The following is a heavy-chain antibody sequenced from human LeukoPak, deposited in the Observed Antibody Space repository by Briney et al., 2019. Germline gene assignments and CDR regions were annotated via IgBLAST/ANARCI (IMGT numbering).Heavy chain of an antibody. D-gene: IGHD3-10*01. V-gene: IGHV1-69*04. J-gene: IGHJ4*02. CDR3: ASEFGDTMVRGVIRD. CDR1: GGTFSSYA. CDR2: IIPILGIA. Sequence: SVKVSCKASGGTFSSYAISWVRQAPGQGLEWMGRIIPILGIANYAQKFQGRVTITADKSTSTAYMELSSLRSEDTAAYYRASEFGDTMVRGVIRDWGQGTLVTVSS.